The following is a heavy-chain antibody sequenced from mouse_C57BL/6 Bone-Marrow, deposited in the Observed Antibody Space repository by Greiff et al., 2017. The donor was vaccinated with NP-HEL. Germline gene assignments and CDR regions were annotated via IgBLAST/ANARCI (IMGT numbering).Heavy chain of an antibody. J-gene: IGHJ4*01. CDR3: AREGGLRRRTYAMDY. CDR2: INYDGSST. V-gene: IGHV5-16*01. CDR1: GFTFSDYY. D-gene: IGHD2-4*01. Sequence: EVLLVESEGGLVQPGSSMKLSCTTSGFTFSDYYMAWVRQVPEKGLDWVANINYDGSSTYYLDSLKSRFIFSGDTAKKILNLQMSRLKTEDTATYYCAREGGLRRRTYAMDYWGQGTSVTVSA.